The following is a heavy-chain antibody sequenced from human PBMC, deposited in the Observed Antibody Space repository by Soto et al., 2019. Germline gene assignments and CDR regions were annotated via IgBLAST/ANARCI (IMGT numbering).Heavy chain of an antibody. Sequence: QVQLVQSGAEVKKPGASVKVSCKASGYTFTSYYMHWVRQAPGQGLEWMGIINPSGGSTSYAQKFQGRVTMTRDTATSTVYMELSSLRSEDTAVYYCALYGSGSNFDYWGQGTLVTVSS. CDR3: ALYGSGSNFDY. CDR1: GYTFTSYY. V-gene: IGHV1-46*01. CDR2: INPSGGST. J-gene: IGHJ4*02. D-gene: IGHD3-10*01.